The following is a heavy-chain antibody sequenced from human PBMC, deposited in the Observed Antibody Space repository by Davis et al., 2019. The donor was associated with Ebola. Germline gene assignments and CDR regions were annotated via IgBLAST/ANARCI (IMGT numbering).Heavy chain of an antibody. CDR2: IKSKTDGGTT. D-gene: IGHD4-17*01. CDR3: TTLSTVTTMYFDL. V-gene: IGHV3-15*01. Sequence: GESLKISCVASEFTLNNAWMSWVRQAPGKGLEWVGRIKSKTDGGTTDYAAPVKGRFAMSRDDSKNTLYLQMNSLKIEDTAVYYCTTLSTVTTMYFDLWGRGTLVTVS. CDR1: EFTLNNAW. J-gene: IGHJ2*01.